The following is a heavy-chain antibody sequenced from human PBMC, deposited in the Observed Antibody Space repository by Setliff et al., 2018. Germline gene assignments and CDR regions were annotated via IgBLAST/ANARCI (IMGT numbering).Heavy chain of an antibody. CDR2: IYTGGST. V-gene: IGHV4-61*09. CDR1: GGSISSGSDY. D-gene: IGHD6-19*01. CDR3: ARAISGWYSAFYYYMDV. Sequence: PSETLSLTCSVSGGSISSGSDYWTWLRQPAGKGLEWIGHIYTGGSTKYNPSLKSRVTISVDTSKNQFSLKLSSVTAADTAVYYCARAISGWYSAFYYYMDVWGKGTTVTV. J-gene: IGHJ6*03.